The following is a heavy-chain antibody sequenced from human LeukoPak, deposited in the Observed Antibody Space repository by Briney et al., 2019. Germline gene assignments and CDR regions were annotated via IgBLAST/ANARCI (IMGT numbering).Heavy chain of an antibody. V-gene: IGHV4-38-2*01. J-gene: IGHJ3*02. Sequence: SETLSLTCAVSGYSISSGYYWGWIRQPPGKGLEWIGSIYHSGSTYYNPSLKSRVTISVDTSKNQFSLKLSSVTAADTAVYYCAGLVAATPKHAFDIWGQGTVVTVSS. CDR2: IYHSGST. CDR1: GYSISSGYY. D-gene: IGHD2-15*01. CDR3: AGLVAATPKHAFDI.